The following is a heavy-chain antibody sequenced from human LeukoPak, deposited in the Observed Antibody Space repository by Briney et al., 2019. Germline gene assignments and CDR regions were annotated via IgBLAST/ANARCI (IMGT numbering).Heavy chain of an antibody. V-gene: IGHV4-59*08. CDR3: ARRHWYFDL. J-gene: IGHJ2*01. Sequence: PSGTLSLTCTVSGGSISSYYWSWIRQPPGKGLEWIGYIYYSGSTNYNPSLKSRVTISVDTSKNQFSLKLSSVTAADTAVYYCARRHWYFDLWGRGTLVTVSS. CDR1: GGSISSYY. CDR2: IYYSGST.